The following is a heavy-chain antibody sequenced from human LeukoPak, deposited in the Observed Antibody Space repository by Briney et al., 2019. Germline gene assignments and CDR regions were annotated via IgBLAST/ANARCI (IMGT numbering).Heavy chain of an antibody. CDR3: AKVMGGSSSVDY. J-gene: IGHJ4*02. V-gene: IGHV3-23*01. CDR2: ISYSGRST. CDR1: GFTFESYG. Sequence: GGSLRLSCAASGFTFESYGMNWVRQAPGKGLEWVSGISYSGRSTYYADSVKGRFTISRDNSENTLYLQMNSLRGDDTAVYYCAKVMGGSSSVDYWGQGTLVTVSS. D-gene: IGHD6-13*01.